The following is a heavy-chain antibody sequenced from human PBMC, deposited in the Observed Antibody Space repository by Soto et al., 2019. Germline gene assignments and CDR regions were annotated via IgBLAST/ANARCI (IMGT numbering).Heavy chain of an antibody. CDR3: ATVHNTSRSFDY. CDR2: TGISGRTT. D-gene: IGHD1-20*01. Sequence: PGGSLRFSCAASGFTITSSAMSWVRQAPGKGLEWVSTTGISGRTTYYADSVKGRFTVSRDDSKNTLDLQMSSLRAEDTAVYYCATVHNTSRSFDYWGQGTPVTVSS. V-gene: IGHV3-23*01. CDR1: GFTITSSA. J-gene: IGHJ4*02.